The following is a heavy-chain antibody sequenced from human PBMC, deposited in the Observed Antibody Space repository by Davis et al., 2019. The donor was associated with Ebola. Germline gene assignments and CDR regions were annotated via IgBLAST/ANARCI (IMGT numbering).Heavy chain of an antibody. D-gene: IGHD3-10*01. CDR1: GFTFSRYS. V-gene: IGHV3-21*01. CDR3: ATAMVQGVISMVDY. CDR2: ISSSSSYI. Sequence: GESLNIPCAASGFTFSRYSMNWVRQAPGKGLEWVSSISSSSSYIYYADSVKGRFTISRDNAKNSLYLQMNSLRAEDTAVYYCATAMVQGVISMVDYWGQGTLVTVSS. J-gene: IGHJ4*02.